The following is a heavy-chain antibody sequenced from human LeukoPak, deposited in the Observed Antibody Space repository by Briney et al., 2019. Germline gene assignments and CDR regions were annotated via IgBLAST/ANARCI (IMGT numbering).Heavy chain of an antibody. V-gene: IGHV1-69*05. CDR2: IIPIFGTA. CDR3: ARRNQYSNGNFDY. D-gene: IGHD4-11*01. J-gene: IGHJ4*02. CDR1: GGTFSSYA. Sequence: SVKVSCKASGGTFSSYAISWVRQAPGQGLEWMGRIIPIFGTANYAQKFQGRVTITTDESTSTAYTELSSLRSEDTAVYYCARRNQYSNGNFDYWGQGTLVTVSS.